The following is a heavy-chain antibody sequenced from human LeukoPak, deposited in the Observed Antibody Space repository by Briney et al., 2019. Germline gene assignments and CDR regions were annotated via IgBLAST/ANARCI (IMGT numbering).Heavy chain of an antibody. CDR3: ARDAGSGSQPADAFDI. D-gene: IGHD3-10*01. CDR2: INPNSGGT. J-gene: IGHJ3*02. CDR1: GYTFTGYY. Sequence: ASVKVSCKASGYTFTGYYMHWVRQAPGQGVEWMGWINPNSGGTNYAQKFQGRVTMTRDTSISTAYMELSRLRSDDTAVYYCARDAGSGSQPADAFDIWGQGTMVTVSS. V-gene: IGHV1-2*02.